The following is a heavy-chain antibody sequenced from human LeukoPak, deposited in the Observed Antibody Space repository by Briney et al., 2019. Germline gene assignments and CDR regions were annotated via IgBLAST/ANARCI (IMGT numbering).Heavy chain of an antibody. CDR1: GYTFTGYF. J-gene: IGHJ6*02. D-gene: IGHD4-17*01. Sequence: GASVKVSCKASGYTFTGYFIHWVRQAPGQGLEWMGWINPNSGGTNYAQKFQGRVTMTRDTSISTAYMELSRLRSDDTAVYYCARDPLAMTTNYCMDVWGQGTTVTVSS. V-gene: IGHV1-2*02. CDR3: ARDPLAMTTNYCMDV. CDR2: INPNSGGT.